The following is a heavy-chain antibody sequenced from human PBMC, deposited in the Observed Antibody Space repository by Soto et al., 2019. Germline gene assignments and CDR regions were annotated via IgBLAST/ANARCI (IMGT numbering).Heavy chain of an antibody. J-gene: IGHJ4*02. CDR2: ISYDGSDK. CDR1: GFTFSSYA. V-gene: IGHV3-30-3*01. Sequence: GGSLRLSCAASGFTFSSYAMHWVRQAPGKGLEWVALISYDGSDKDYADSVKGRFTISRDNSRNTLFLQMNSLRAEDTAVYYCARDYYKYYDSSCYYRSPAYWGKGTLVTVSS. D-gene: IGHD3-22*01. CDR3: ARDYYKYYDSSCYYRSPAY.